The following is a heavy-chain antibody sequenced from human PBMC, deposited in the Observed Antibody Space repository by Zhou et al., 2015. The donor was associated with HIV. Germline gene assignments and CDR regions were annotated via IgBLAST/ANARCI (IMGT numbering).Heavy chain of an antibody. Sequence: QVQLVQSGAEVKKPGASVRVSCKASGYTFTGYYMHWVRQAPGQGLEWMGWINPNSGGTNYAQKFQGRVTMTRDTSISTAYMELSRLRSDDTAVYYCARARRYCSGGSCYSFWFDPWGQGTLVTVSS. CDR1: GYTFTGYY. CDR3: ARARRYCSGGSCYSFWFDP. J-gene: IGHJ5*02. D-gene: IGHD2-15*01. V-gene: IGHV1-2*02. CDR2: INPNSGGT.